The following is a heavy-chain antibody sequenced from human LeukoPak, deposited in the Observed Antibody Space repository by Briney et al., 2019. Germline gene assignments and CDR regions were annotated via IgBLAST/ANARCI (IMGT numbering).Heavy chain of an antibody. V-gene: IGHV4-38-2*02. Sequence: GSLRLSCAASGFTFSDYNMNWVRQPPGKGLEWIGTIYYSGSTYYNPSLRSRVTISVDTSKNQFSLKLNSMTAADTAVYYCAREGRDSYDSSGYSPDYWGPGALVTVSS. CDR3: AREGRDSYDSSGYSPDY. CDR1: GFTFSDYN. J-gene: IGHJ4*02. CDR2: IYYSGST. D-gene: IGHD3-22*01.